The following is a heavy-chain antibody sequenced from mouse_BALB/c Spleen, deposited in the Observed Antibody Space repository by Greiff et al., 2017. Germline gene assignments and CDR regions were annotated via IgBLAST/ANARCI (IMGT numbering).Heavy chain of an antibody. J-gene: IGHJ2*01. V-gene: IGHV14-3*02. CDR1: GFNIKDTY. CDR2: IDPANGNT. Sequence: EVQLQQSGAELVKPGASVKLSCTASGFNIKDTYMHWVKQRPEQGLEWIGRIDPANGNTKYDPKFQGKATITADTSSNTAYLQLSSLTSEDTAVYYCFYYGNYVGYFDYWGQGTTLTVSS. CDR3: FYYGNYVGYFDY. D-gene: IGHD2-1*01.